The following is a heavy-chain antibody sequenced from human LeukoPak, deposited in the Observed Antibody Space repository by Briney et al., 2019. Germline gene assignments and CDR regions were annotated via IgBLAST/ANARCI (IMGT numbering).Heavy chain of an antibody. Sequence: GGSLRLSCAASGFSFSTYAMSWVRQAPGKGLEWVSIMHSVGTTYYADSVKGRFTFSRDNSKNTLYLQMNNLRAEDTAVYYCARDGSSGRGYYYYYGMDVWGEGTTVTVSS. J-gene: IGHJ6*04. CDR2: MHSVGTT. CDR1: GFSFSTYA. CDR3: ARDGSSGRGYYYYYGMDV. V-gene: IGHV3-53*01. D-gene: IGHD1-26*01.